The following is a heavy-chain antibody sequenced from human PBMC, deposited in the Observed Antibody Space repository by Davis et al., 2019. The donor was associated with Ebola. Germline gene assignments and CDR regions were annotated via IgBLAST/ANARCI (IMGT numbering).Heavy chain of an antibody. J-gene: IGHJ4*02. V-gene: IGHV1-69*13. D-gene: IGHD3-3*01. CDR2: LTPLFATP. CDR3: ATAENSFGVVLRHYFES. Sequence: SVKVSCKASGDTFSTNSVIWVRQAPGQGLEWMGELTPLFATPSYSQKFQGRVTITADESTATAYMELNGLGSEDSAIYYCATAENSFGVVLRHYFESWGQGTLVTVSS. CDR1: GDTFSTNS.